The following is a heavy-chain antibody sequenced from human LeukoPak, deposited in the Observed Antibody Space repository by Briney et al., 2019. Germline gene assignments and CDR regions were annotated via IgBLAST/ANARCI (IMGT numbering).Heavy chain of an antibody. Sequence: KPSETLSLTCTVSGYSISSGYYWGWIRQPPGKGLEWIGSIHHSGSTYYNPSLKSRVTISVDTSKNQFSLKLSSVTAADTAVYYCARGAGYCSSTSCYLNWFDPWGQGTLVTVSS. J-gene: IGHJ5*02. D-gene: IGHD2-2*01. CDR1: GYSISSGYY. V-gene: IGHV4-38-2*02. CDR2: IHHSGST. CDR3: ARGAGYCSSTSCYLNWFDP.